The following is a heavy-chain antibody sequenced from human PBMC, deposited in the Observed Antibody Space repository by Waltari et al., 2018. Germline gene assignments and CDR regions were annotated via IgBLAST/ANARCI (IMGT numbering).Heavy chain of an antibody. CDR2: ISSSSSYI. V-gene: IGHV3-21*04. CDR1: GFTFSSYS. J-gene: IGHJ4*02. D-gene: IGHD5-12*01. CDR3: ASREMATITRDY. Sequence: EVQLVESGGGLVKPGGSLRLSCAASGFTFSSYSMNWVRQAPGKGLEWVSSISSSSSYIYYADSVKGRFTISRDNAKNSLYLQMNSLRSEDTAVYYCASREMATITRDYWGQGTLVTVSS.